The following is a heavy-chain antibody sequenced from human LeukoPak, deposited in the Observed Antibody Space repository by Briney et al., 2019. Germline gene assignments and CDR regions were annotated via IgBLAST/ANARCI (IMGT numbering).Heavy chain of an antibody. CDR2: ISWNSGSI. V-gene: IGHV3-9*01. CDR3: AKESSYCSGGSCYLMFDY. Sequence: GRALRLVCAASGFTFDDYAMHWVRQAPGKGLEWVSGISWNSGSIGYADSVKGRFTISRDNAKNSLYLQMNSLRAEDTALYYCAKESSYCSGGSCYLMFDYWGQGTLVTVSS. D-gene: IGHD2-15*01. CDR1: GFTFDDYA. J-gene: IGHJ4*02.